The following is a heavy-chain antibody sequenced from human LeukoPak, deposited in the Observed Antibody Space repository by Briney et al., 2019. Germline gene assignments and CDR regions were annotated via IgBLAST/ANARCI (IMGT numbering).Heavy chain of an antibody. CDR2: ISSSGSTI. CDR3: ASPDYYDSSGYDY. V-gene: IGHV3-48*04. CDR1: GSTFSSYA. Sequence: GGSLRLSCAASGSTFSSYAMNWVRQAPGKGLEWVSYISSSGSTIYYADSVKGRFTISRDNAKNSLYLQMNSLRAEDTAVYYCASPDYYDSSGYDYWGQGTLVTVSS. D-gene: IGHD3-22*01. J-gene: IGHJ4*02.